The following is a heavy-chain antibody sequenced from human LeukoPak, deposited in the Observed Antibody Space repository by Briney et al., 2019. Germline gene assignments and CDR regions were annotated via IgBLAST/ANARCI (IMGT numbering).Heavy chain of an antibody. V-gene: IGHV3-7*01. D-gene: IGHD1-26*01. Sequence: LTGGSLRISCTASGFTFSDYWMTWVRQAPGKGLEWVANIDGVGTDEGYAGSVKGRFTISRDNAKNSLFLQMNSLRADDLAVYYCARKVGYYRLDYWGQGTLVTVPS. CDR2: IDGVGTDE. J-gene: IGHJ4*02. CDR1: GFTFSDYW. CDR3: ARKVGYYRLDY.